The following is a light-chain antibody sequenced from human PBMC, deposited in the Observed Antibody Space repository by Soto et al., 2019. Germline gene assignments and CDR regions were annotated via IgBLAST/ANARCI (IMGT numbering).Light chain of an antibody. CDR2: KAS. V-gene: IGKV1-5*03. Sequence: DIQMTQSPSTLSASVGDRVTITCRARQSISSWLAWYQQKPGKAPKLLIYKASSVESGVPSRFSGSGSGTEFTLTICSLQADEFATYYCQQYKSYPTFGGGTKVEIK. CDR3: QQYKSYPT. CDR1: QSISSW. J-gene: IGKJ4*01.